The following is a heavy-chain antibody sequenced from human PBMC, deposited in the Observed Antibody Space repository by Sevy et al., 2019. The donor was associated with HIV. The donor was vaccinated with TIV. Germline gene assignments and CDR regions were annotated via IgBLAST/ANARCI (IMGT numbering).Heavy chain of an antibody. Sequence: GGSLRLSCAASGFTFSTYAMNWVRQSPGKGLEWVSAVSGSAGSTYYADSVKGRFTISRDNSKNTLYLQMNSPRAEDTAVYYCAKGDRTFYGMDVWGQGTTVTVSS. J-gene: IGHJ6*02. CDR3: AKGDRTFYGMDV. CDR1: GFTFSTYA. V-gene: IGHV3-23*01. CDR2: VSGSAGST. D-gene: IGHD2-15*01.